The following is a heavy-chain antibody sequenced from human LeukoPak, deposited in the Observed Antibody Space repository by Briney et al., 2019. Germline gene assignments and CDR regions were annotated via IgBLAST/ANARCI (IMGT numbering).Heavy chain of an antibody. J-gene: IGHJ4*02. CDR3: AIVVVPAAMGSFDY. D-gene: IGHD2-2*01. CDR2: ISYDGSNK. Sequence: PGRSLRLSCAASGFTFSSYAMHWVRQAPGKELEWVAVISYDGSNKYYADSVKGRFTISRDNSKNTLYLQMNSLRAEDTAVYYCAIVVVPAAMGSFDYWGQGTLVTVSS. V-gene: IGHV3-30-3*01. CDR1: GFTFSSYA.